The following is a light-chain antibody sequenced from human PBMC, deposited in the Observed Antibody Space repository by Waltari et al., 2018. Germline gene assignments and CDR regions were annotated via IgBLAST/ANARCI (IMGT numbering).Light chain of an antibody. Sequence: EIVMTQSPATLSVSPGERATLSCRASQSVSSNLAWYQQKPGQAPRLLIYGASTRATGIPDRFSGSGSVTEFTLTISSLQSEDFAVYYCQQYNNWSRAFGQGTKVEIK. J-gene: IGKJ1*01. CDR3: QQYNNWSRA. CDR1: QSVSSN. V-gene: IGKV3-15*01. CDR2: GAS.